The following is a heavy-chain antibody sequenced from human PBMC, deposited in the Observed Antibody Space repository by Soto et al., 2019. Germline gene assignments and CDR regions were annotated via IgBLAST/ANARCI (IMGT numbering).Heavy chain of an antibody. Sequence: QVQLVESGGGVVQPGRSLRLSCAASGFTFSSYAMHWVRQAPGKGLEWVAVISYDGSNKYYADSVKGRFTISRDNSKNTLYLQMNSLRAEDTAVYYCAGDSGGYFDYWGQGTLVTVSS. V-gene: IGHV3-30-3*01. CDR2: ISYDGSNK. J-gene: IGHJ4*02. CDR3: AGDSGGYFDY. D-gene: IGHD3-10*01. CDR1: GFTFSSYA.